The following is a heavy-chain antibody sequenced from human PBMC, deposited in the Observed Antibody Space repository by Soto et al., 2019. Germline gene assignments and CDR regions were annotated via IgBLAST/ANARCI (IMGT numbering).Heavy chain of an antibody. Sequence: GASVKVSCKDSGGTFSSYAISWVRQDPGQGLEWMGGIIPIFGTANYAQKFQGRVTITADESTSTAYMELSSLRSEDTAVHYCARAVVLMVYGEADDQNNNNWFDPWGQGTLVTVSS. V-gene: IGHV1-69*13. D-gene: IGHD2-8*01. CDR2: IIPIFGTA. CDR1: GGTFSSYA. CDR3: ARAVVLMVYGEADDQNNNNWFDP. J-gene: IGHJ5*02.